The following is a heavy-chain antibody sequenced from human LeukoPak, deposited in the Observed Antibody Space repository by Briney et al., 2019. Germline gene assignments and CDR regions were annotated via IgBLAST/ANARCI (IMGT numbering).Heavy chain of an antibody. J-gene: IGHJ4*02. V-gene: IGHV3-21*01. D-gene: IGHD6-6*01. Sequence: PGGSLRLSCAASGFTFSSYSMNWVRKAPGKGLEWVSSISSSSSYIYYADSVKGRFTISRDNAKNSLYLQMNSLRAEDTAVYYCARDSTVRLVDYWGQGTLVTVSS. CDR2: ISSSSSYI. CDR3: ARDSTVRLVDY. CDR1: GFTFSSYS.